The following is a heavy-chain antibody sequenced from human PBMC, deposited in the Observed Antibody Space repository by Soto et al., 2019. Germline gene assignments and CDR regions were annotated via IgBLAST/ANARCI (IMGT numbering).Heavy chain of an antibody. CDR1: GGTFSSYA. V-gene: IGHV1-69*13. CDR2: IIPIFGTA. J-gene: IGHJ5*02. CDR3: ARLDCSSTSCYGGWFDP. D-gene: IGHD2-2*01. Sequence: ASVKVSCKASGGTFSSYAISWVRQAPGQGLEWMGGIIPIFGTANYAQKFQGRVTITADESTSTAYMELSSLRSEDTAVYYCARLDCSSTSCYGGWFDPWGQGTLVTVSS.